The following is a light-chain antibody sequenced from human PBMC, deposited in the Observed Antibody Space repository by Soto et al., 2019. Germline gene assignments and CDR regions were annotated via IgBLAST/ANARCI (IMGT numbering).Light chain of an antibody. CDR3: QQRSNWPRWT. Sequence: EIVLTQSPATLSLSPGERDTLSCRASQSVSSYLAWYQQKPGQAPRLLIYDASNRATGIPARFSGSGSGTDFTLTISSLEPEDFAVYYCQQRSNWPRWTFGQGTKVDIK. CDR1: QSVSSY. J-gene: IGKJ1*01. V-gene: IGKV3-11*01. CDR2: DAS.